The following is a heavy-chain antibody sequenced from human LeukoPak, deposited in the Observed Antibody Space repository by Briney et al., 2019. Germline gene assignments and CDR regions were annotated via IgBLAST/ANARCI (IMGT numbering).Heavy chain of an antibody. CDR2: IIPIFGTA. D-gene: IGHD5-12*01. CDR1: GGTFSSYA. J-gene: IGHJ6*03. Sequence: SVKVSCKASGGTFSSYAISWVRQAPGQGLEWMGGIIPIFGTANYAQKFQGRVTITADESTSTAYMELSSLRSEDTAVYYCASITVDIVATEDHRDYYYYYMDAWGKGTTVTISS. CDR3: ASITVDIVATEDHRDYYYYYMDA. V-gene: IGHV1-69*13.